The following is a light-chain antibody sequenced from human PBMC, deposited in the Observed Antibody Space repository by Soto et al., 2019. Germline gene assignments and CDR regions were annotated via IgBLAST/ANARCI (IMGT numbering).Light chain of an antibody. CDR1: QSVSSN. V-gene: IGKV3-15*01. CDR3: QQYNNWPPGT. CDR2: GAS. Sequence: EIVMTQSQATLSVSPGERATLSCRASQSVSSNLAWYQQKPGQAPRLLIYGASTRATGIPARFSGSGSGTEFTLTISSLQSEDFAVYYWQQYNNWPPGTFGQGTKVEIK. J-gene: IGKJ1*01.